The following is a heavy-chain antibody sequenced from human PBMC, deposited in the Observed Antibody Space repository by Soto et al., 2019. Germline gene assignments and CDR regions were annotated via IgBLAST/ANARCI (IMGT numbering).Heavy chain of an antibody. V-gene: IGHV1-69*06. J-gene: IGHJ3*01. CDR2: FAPISGSP. CDR1: GDTFSNYV. Sequence: QVRLVQSGAEVRKPGSSVRVSCESSGDTFSNYVMSWVRQAPGQGLEWMGGFAPISGSPDYSENFQGRITNTADTSTSTSYMELSSLTSDDTAVYYCARIGVGSRRWGQGTLVTVSS. CDR3: ARIGVGSRR. D-gene: IGHD1-26*01.